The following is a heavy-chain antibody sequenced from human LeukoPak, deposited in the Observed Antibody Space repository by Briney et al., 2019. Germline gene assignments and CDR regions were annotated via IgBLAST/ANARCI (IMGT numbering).Heavy chain of an antibody. Sequence: GESLKISCKGSGYSFTSYWIGWVRQMPGKGLEWMGIIYPGDSDTRYSPSFQGQVTISADKSISTAYLQWSSLKASDTAMYYCARLFPKSYSRSWRGYFDYWGQGTLVTVSS. CDR1: GYSFTSYW. D-gene: IGHD6-13*01. J-gene: IGHJ4*02. V-gene: IGHV5-51*01. CDR2: IYPGDSDT. CDR3: ARLFPKSYSRSWRGYFDY.